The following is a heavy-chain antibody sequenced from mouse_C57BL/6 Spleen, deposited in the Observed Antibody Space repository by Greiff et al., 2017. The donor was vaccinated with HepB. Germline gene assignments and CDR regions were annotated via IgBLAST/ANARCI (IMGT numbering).Heavy chain of an antibody. CDR1: GYTFTDYE. D-gene: IGHD2-10*02. J-gene: IGHJ3*01. CDR2: IDPETGGT. V-gene: IGHV1-15*01. CDR3: TRGYGNYVAY. Sequence: VQLQQSGAELVRPGASVTLSCKASGYTFTDYEMHWVKQTPVHGLEWIGAIDPETGGTAYNQKFKGKAILTADKSSSTAYMELRSLTSEDSAVYYGTRGYGNYVAYWGQGTLVTVSA.